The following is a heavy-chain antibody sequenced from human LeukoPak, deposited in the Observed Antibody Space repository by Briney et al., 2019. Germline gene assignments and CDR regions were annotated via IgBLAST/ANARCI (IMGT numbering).Heavy chain of an antibody. D-gene: IGHD3-10*01. CDR1: GITFSTYW. J-gene: IGHJ4*02. Sequence: GSLRLSCAASGITFSTYWMTWVRQAPGKGLEWVANINQPGTEKYYADSVKGRFIISRDNAKNSLFLQMNSLRAEDTAVYYCAREGRGDFDYWGQGTLVTVSS. CDR2: INQPGTEK. CDR3: AREGRGDFDY. V-gene: IGHV3-7*01.